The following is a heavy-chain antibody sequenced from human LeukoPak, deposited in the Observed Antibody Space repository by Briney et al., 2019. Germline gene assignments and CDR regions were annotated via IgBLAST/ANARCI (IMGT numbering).Heavy chain of an antibody. Sequence: GGSLTLSCPASGFTFSSYGMRWVRQAPGKGLEWVGAILSDGSNTYYADSVKGRVTITTDKSKNTANMEMNSLRTEDTAVYYCSKGTSMAARTGYLDLWGRGTQVTVSS. J-gene: IGHJ2*01. CDR3: SKGTSMAARTGYLDL. V-gene: IGHV3-33*03. D-gene: IGHD6-6*01. CDR1: GFTFSSYG. CDR2: ILSDGSNT.